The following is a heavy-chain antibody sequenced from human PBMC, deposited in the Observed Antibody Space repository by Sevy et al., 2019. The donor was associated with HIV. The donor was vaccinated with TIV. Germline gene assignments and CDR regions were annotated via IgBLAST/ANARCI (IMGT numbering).Heavy chain of an antibody. Sequence: GGSLRLSCAASGFTFSSYATHWVRQAPGKGLEWVAVISYDGSNKYYADSVKGRFTISRDNSKNTLYLQMNSLRAEDTAVYYCARGWGYSSSSSFLDYWGQGTLVTVSS. V-gene: IGHV3-30-3*01. J-gene: IGHJ4*02. CDR1: GFTFSSYA. CDR3: ARGWGYSSSSSFLDY. D-gene: IGHD6-6*01. CDR2: ISYDGSNK.